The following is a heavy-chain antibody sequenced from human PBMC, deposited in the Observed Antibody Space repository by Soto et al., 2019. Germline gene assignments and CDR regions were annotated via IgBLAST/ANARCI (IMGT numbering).Heavy chain of an antibody. J-gene: IGHJ6*02. CDR1: GGSISSSSYY. V-gene: IGHV4-39*01. D-gene: IGHD2-15*01. Sequence: QLQLQESGPGLVKPSETLSLTCTVSGGSISSSSYYWGWIRQPPGKGLEWIGSNYYTGSTYYNSCCWIRVAISVDTSKYQCSLKRNCLSAAETSEYYCEGGYCSGGRGYRYYYYGMEVWCQRSTGTVSS. CDR2: NYYTGST. CDR3: EGGYCSGGRGYRYYYYGMEV.